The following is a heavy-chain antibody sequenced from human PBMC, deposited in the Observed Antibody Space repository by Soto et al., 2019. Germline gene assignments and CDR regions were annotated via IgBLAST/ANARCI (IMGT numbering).Heavy chain of an antibody. J-gene: IGHJ4*02. CDR3: ARDRRRMAGYFDY. CDR2: ISYDGSNK. Sequence: GGSLRLSCAGSGFHFSGYAMPWVRQAPGKGLEWVAVISYDGSNKYYADSVKGRFTISRDNSKNTLYLQMNSLRAEDTAVYYCARDRRRMAGYFDYWGQGT. D-gene: IGHD6-19*01. CDR1: GFHFSGYA. V-gene: IGHV3-30-3*01.